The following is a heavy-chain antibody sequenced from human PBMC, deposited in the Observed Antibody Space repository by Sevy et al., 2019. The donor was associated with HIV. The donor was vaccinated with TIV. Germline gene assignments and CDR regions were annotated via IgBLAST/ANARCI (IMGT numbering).Heavy chain of an antibody. V-gene: IGHV3-33*01. CDR2: IWYDGSNK. CDR1: GFTFSSYG. J-gene: IGHJ6*02. CDR3: ARLSSLQGSYYYYGMDV. Sequence: GGSLRLSCAASGFTFSSYGMHWVRQAPAKGLEWVAVIWYDGSNKYYADSVKGRFTISRDNSKNTLYLQMNSLRAEDTAVYYCARLSSLQGSYYYYGMDVWGQGTTVTVSS. D-gene: IGHD2-2*01.